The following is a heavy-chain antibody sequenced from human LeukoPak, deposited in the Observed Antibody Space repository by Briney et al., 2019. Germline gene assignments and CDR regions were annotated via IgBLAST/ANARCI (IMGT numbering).Heavy chain of an antibody. CDR3: ARSPKIHGDYCYFDY. J-gene: IGHJ4*02. CDR2: IYYSGST. Sequence: PSETLSLTCTVSGGSINSSSYYWGWIRQPPGKGLEWIGSIYYSGSTYYNPSLKSRVTISVDTSKNQFSLKLSSVTAADTAVYYCARSPKIHGDYCYFDYWGQGTLVTVSS. D-gene: IGHD4-17*01. CDR1: GGSINSSSYY. V-gene: IGHV4-39*07.